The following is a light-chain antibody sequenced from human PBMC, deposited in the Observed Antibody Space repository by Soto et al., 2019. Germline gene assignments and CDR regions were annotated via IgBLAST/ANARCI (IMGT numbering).Light chain of an antibody. J-gene: IGKJ3*01. CDR1: QSISNN. Sequence: EIVMTQSPATLSVSPGERATLSCRASQSISNNLAWYQQKPGQAPRLLIYGASTRATGIPGRFSGRGSGTDFVLSINRLEVEDSGMYYCQQYGASPFTFGPGTRVDIK. CDR3: QQYGASPFT. CDR2: GAS. V-gene: IGKV3-15*01.